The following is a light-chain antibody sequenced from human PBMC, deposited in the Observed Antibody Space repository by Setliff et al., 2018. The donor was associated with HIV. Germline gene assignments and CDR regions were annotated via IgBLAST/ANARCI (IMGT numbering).Light chain of an antibody. Sequence: QSVLTQPRSVSGSPGQSVTISCAGMSTDIGVYDFVSWYQQHPGKPPKLIIYDVNRRPSGVPDRFSGSKSGDTASLTISGLQAEDEAYYYCSSYAGSNNYVFGTGTKVTVL. V-gene: IGLV2-11*01. CDR2: DVN. CDR3: SSYAGSNNYV. CDR1: STDIGVYDF. J-gene: IGLJ1*01.